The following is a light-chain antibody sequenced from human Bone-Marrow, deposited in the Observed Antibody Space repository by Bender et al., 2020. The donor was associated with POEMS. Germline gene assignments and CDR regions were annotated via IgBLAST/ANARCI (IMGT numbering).Light chain of an antibody. CDR2: DDN. CDR1: LFGPES. Sequence: SYVLTQPPSVSVAPGETATITCGGTLFGPESVHWYQQHPGQAPVLVLYDDNDRPSGIPARFSGSNSGRTATLTISRVEAGDEADYFCHVWDTTSEHQVFGGGTKLTVL. V-gene: IGLV3-21*02. J-gene: IGLJ2*01. CDR3: HVWDTTSEHQV.